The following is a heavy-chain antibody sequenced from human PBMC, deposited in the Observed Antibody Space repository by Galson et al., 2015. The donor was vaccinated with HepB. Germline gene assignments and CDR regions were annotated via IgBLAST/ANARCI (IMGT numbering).Heavy chain of an antibody. V-gene: IGHV3-21*01. CDR2: ISGDSTYI. CDR1: GFTFNTYT. J-gene: IGHJ4*02. Sequence: SLRLSCAASGFTFNTYTLNWVRQAPGKGLEWVSSISGDSTYIHYADSMKGRFTISRDNAKNSLYLQMNSLRVEDTAVYYCARVKSEAYYDFWTACDYWGQGTLVTVSS. CDR3: ARVKSEAYYDFWTACDY. D-gene: IGHD3/OR15-3a*01.